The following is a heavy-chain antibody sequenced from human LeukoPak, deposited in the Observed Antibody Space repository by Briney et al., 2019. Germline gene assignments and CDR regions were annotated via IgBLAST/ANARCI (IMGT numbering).Heavy chain of an antibody. J-gene: IGHJ6*02. CDR1: GYTFTRYG. D-gene: IGHD3-10*01. CDR2: ISAYNGNT. CDR3: ARGKDYYGSGSYYNYGMDV. Sequence: GASVKVSCKASGYTFTRYGISWVRQAPGQGLEWMGWISAYNGNTNYAQKLQGRVTMTTDTSTSTAYMELRSLRSDDTAVYYCARGKDYYGSGSYYNYGMDVWGQGTTVTVSS. V-gene: IGHV1-18*01.